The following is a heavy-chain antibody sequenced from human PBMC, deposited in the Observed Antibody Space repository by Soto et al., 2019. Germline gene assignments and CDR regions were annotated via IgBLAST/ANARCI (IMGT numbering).Heavy chain of an antibody. CDR2: LSYTGNT. CDR3: ARMDSSDYYRIDY. V-gene: IGHV4-59*01. J-gene: IGHJ4*02. CDR1: GGSLSGDY. D-gene: IGHD3-22*01. Sequence: SETLSLTCTVSGGSLSGDYLTWIRQPPGKGLEWIGYLSYTGNTNYNPSLKSRVTISVHRSKIQFFLELRSVTAADTAVYYCARMDSSDYYRIDYWGQGTPVTGS.